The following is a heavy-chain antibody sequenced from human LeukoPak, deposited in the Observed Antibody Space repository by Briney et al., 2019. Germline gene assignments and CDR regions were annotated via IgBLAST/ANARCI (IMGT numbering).Heavy chain of an antibody. D-gene: IGHD1-7*01. J-gene: IGHJ4*02. CDR2: IYYSGST. Sequence: SETLSLTCTVSGGSISSSSYYWGWIRPPPGKGLEWIGSIYYSGSTYHNPSLKSRVTISIDTSKNQFSLKLNSVTAADTAVYYYARHGHWQSYVNYWSLDYWGQGTLVTVSS. CDR1: GGSISSSSYY. V-gene: IGHV4-39*01. CDR3: ARHGHWQSYVNYWSLDY.